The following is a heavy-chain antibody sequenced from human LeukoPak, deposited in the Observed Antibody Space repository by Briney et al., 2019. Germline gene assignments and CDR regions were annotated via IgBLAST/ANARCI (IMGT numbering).Heavy chain of an antibody. CDR3: ARAARATMGLYFDY. CDR1: GFTFSSYS. V-gene: IGHV3-21*01. J-gene: IGHJ4*02. Sequence: GGSLRLSCAASGFTFSSYSMNWVRQAPGKGLEWVSSISSSSSYIYYADSVKGRFTISRDNAKNSLYLQMNSLRAEDTAVYYCARAARATMGLYFDYWGQGTLATVSS. D-gene: IGHD6-25*01. CDR2: ISSSSSYI.